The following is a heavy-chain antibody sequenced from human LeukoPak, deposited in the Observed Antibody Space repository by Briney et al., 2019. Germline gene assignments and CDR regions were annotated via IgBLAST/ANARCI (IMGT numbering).Heavy chain of an antibody. CDR3: ARGVYYYDSIGVGYFDY. Sequence: GGSLRLSCAASGFTLNNYNMNWVRQAPGKGLEWVSVIYSGGSTYYADSVKGRFTISRDNSKNTLYLQMNSLRAEDTAVYYCARGVYYYDSIGVGYFDYWGQGTLVTVSS. V-gene: IGHV3-66*01. D-gene: IGHD3-22*01. CDR1: GFTLNNYN. J-gene: IGHJ4*02. CDR2: IYSGGST.